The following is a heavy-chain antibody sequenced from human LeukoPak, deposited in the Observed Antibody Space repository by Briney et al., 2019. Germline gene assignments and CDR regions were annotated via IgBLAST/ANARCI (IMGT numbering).Heavy chain of an antibody. V-gene: IGHV3-21*01. CDR1: GFTFSSYS. D-gene: IGHD4-17*01. J-gene: IGHJ6*03. CDR2: ISSSSSYI. Sequence: PGGSLRLSCAASGFTFSSYSMNWVRQAPGKGLEWVSSISSSSSYIYYADSVKGRFTISRDNAKNSLYLQMNSLRAEDTAVYYCARNYGGEHYYYYYYMDVWGKGTTVTVSS. CDR3: ARNYGGEHYYYYYYMDV.